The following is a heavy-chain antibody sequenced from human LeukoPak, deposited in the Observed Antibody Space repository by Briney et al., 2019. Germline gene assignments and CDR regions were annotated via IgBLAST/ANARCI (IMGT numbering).Heavy chain of an antibody. V-gene: IGHV4-39*01. J-gene: IGHJ4*02. CDR1: GGSNSSSRHY. D-gene: IGHD4-17*01. Sequence: TETLSLTCTVSGGSNSSSRHYWGWIRQPPGKGLEWIWSIYYSGSTYYNPSLNSRVTISVDTSKNQFSLKLSSVTAADTAVYYCARLGDCGDYGWFWGQGTLVTVSS. CDR2: IYYSGST. CDR3: ARLGDCGDYGWF.